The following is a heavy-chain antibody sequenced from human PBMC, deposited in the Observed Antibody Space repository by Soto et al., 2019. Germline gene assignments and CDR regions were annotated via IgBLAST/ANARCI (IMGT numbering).Heavy chain of an antibody. Sequence: GGSLRLSCAASGFTFSSYAMSWVRQAPGKGLEWVSAISGSGGSTYYADSVKGRFTISRDNSKNTLYLQMNSLGAEDTAVYYCAKVMGDFWSGSDDYYHYGMDVWGPGTTVTVSS. CDR1: GFTFSSYA. CDR3: AKVMGDFWSGSDDYYHYGMDV. J-gene: IGHJ6*02. V-gene: IGHV3-23*01. D-gene: IGHD3-3*01. CDR2: ISGSGGST.